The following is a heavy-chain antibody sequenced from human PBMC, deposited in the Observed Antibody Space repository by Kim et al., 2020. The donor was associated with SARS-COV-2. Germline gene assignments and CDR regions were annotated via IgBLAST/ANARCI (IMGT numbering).Heavy chain of an antibody. CDR3: ANFES. CDR2: SDGSHK. V-gene: IGHV3-33*06. Sequence: SDGSHKYYADSVKGRFTISRDNSKNMVYLQMNSLRAEDTAVYYCANFESWGQGTLVTVSS. J-gene: IGHJ4*02.